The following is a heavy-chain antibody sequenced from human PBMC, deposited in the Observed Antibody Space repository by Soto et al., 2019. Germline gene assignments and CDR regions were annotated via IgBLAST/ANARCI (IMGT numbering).Heavy chain of an antibody. D-gene: IGHD3-10*01. V-gene: IGHV3-30*18. CDR3: AKVEASMVRGVIDYYYYYGMDV. CDR1: GFTFSSYG. Sequence: QVPLVESGGGVVQPGRSLRLSCAASGFTFSSYGMHWVRQAPGKGLEWVAVISYDGSNKYYADSVKGRFTISRDNSKNTLYLQMNSLRAEDTAVYYCAKVEASMVRGVIDYYYYYGMDVWGQGTTVTVSS. J-gene: IGHJ6*02. CDR2: ISYDGSNK.